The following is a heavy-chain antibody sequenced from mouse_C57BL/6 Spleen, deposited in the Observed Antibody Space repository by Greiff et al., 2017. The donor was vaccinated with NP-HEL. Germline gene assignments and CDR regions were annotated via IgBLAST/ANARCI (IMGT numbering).Heavy chain of an antibody. Sequence: EVKLQESGGGLVQPGGSLSLSCAASGFTFTDYYMSWVRQPPGKALEWLGFIRNKANGYTTEYSASVKGRFTISRDNSQSILYLQMNALRAEDSATYYCARYPSMVHYAMDYWGQGTSVTVSS. CDR2: IRNKANGYTT. CDR1: GFTFTDYY. J-gene: IGHJ4*01. CDR3: ARYPSMVHYAMDY. D-gene: IGHD1-1*02. V-gene: IGHV7-3*01.